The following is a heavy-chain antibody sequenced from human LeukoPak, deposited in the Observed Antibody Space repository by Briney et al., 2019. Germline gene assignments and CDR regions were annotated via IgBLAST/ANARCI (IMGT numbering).Heavy chain of an antibody. CDR1: GFTFDDYA. CDR3: AKGLGILRFLEGAHAFDI. Sequence: GGSLRLSCAASGFTFDDYAMHWVRQAPGKGLEWVSGISWNSGSIGYAGSVKGRFTISRDNAKNSLYLQMNSLRAEDTAVYYCAKGLGILRFLEGAHAFDIWGQGTMVTVSS. J-gene: IGHJ3*02. V-gene: IGHV3-9*01. CDR2: ISWNSGSI. D-gene: IGHD3-3*01.